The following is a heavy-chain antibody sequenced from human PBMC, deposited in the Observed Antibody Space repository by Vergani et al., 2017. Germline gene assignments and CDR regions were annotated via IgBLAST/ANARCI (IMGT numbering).Heavy chain of an antibody. Sequence: QVQLQESGPGLVKPSQTLSLTCTVSGGSISSGSYYWSWIRQPAGKGLEWIGRIYTSGSTNYNPSLKSRVTISVDTSKNQFSRKLSSVTAADTAVYYCASAVYGSGWRIDPWGQGTLVTVSS. CDR3: ASAVYGSGWRIDP. CDR2: IYTSGST. CDR1: GGSISSGSYY. J-gene: IGHJ5*02. V-gene: IGHV4-61*02. D-gene: IGHD6-19*01.